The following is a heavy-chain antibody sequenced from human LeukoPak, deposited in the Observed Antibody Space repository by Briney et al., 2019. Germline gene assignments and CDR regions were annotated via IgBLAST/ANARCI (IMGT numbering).Heavy chain of an antibody. D-gene: IGHD6-19*01. Sequence: PGGSLRLSCAASGFTFSSYAMHWVRQAPGKGLGWVAVISYDGSNKYYADSVKGRFTISRDNSKNTLYLQMNSLRAEDTAVYYCAREPGGWYERSFDYWGQGTLVTVSS. CDR2: ISYDGSNK. V-gene: IGHV3-30-3*01. CDR3: AREPGGWYERSFDY. CDR1: GFTFSSYA. J-gene: IGHJ4*02.